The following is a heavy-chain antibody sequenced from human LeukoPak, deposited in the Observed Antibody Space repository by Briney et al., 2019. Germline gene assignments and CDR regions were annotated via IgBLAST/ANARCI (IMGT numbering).Heavy chain of an antibody. CDR2: ISWNSGSI. J-gene: IGHJ4*02. V-gene: IGHV3-9*01. CDR1: GFTFDDYA. Sequence: QPGRSLRLSCAASGFTFDDYAMHWVRQAPGKGLEWVSGISWNSGSIGYADSVKGRFTISRDNSKNSLYLQMNSLRTEDTALYYCAKILSGGRRGTTDYWGQGTLVTVSS. CDR3: AKILSGGRRGTTDY. D-gene: IGHD2/OR15-2a*01.